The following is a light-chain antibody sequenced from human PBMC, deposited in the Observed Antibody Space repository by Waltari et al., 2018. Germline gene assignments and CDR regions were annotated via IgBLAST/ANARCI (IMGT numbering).Light chain of an antibody. J-gene: IGLJ1*01. CDR3: CSYAGTYV. CDR1: SSDVQIYSL. V-gene: IGLV2-23*01. Sequence: QSALTQPASVSGSPGQSITISCTGTSSDVQIYSLVSWYQQHPGKAPKLIIYGGSQRPSGVSNRFSGSKSANSASLTISGLQAGDEADYYCCSYAGTYVFGTGTKVTVL. CDR2: GGS.